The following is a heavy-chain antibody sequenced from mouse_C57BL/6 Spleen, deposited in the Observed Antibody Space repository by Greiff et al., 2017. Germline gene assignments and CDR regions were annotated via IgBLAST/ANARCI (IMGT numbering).Heavy chain of an antibody. CDR3: ASALYGY. D-gene: IGHD1-1*01. CDR1: GYTFTSYW. V-gene: IGHV1-50*01. CDR2: IDPSDSYT. J-gene: IGHJ2*01. Sequence: QVQLQQPGAELVKPGASVTLSCKASGYTFTSYWMQWVKQRPGQGLEWIGEIDPSDSYTNYNQKFKGKATLTVDTSSSTAYMQLSSLTSEDSAVYYCASALYGYWGQGTTLTVSS.